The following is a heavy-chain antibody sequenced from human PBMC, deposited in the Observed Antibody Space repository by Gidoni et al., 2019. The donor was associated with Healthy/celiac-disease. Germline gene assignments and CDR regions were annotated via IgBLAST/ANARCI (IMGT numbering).Heavy chain of an antibody. V-gene: IGHV1-58*01. CDR3: AAVVAYDSSGYSDY. Sequence: QMQLVQSGPEVKKPGTSVKVSCKASGFTFTSSAVQWVRQARGQRLEWIGWIVVGSGNTNYAQKFQERVTITRDMSTSTAYMELSSLRSEDTAVYYCAAVVAYDSSGYSDYWGQGTLVTVSS. J-gene: IGHJ4*02. CDR1: GFTFTSSA. CDR2: IVVGSGNT. D-gene: IGHD3-22*01.